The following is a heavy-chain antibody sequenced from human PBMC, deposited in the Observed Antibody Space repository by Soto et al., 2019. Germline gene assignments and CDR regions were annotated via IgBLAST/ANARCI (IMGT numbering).Heavy chain of an antibody. J-gene: IGHJ5*02. CDR2: ISSSSSYI. V-gene: IGHV3-21*01. CDR3: ARDYLWVQWFDP. D-gene: IGHD5-18*01. CDR1: GFTFSSYS. Sequence: GGSLRLSCAASGFTFSSYSMNWVRQAPGKGLEWVSSISSSSSYIYYADSVKGRFTISRDNAKNSLYLQMNSLRAEDTAVYYCARDYLWVQWFDPWGQGTLVTVSS.